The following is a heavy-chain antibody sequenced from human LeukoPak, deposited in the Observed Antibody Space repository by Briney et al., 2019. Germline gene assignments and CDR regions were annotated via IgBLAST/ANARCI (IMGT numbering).Heavy chain of an antibody. J-gene: IGHJ4*02. CDR3: AREYYYDSSGYYEYYFDY. Sequence: GGSLRLSCAASGFTFSSYAMHWVRQAPGKGLEWVAVIWYDGSNKYYADSVKGRFTISRDNSKNTLYLQMNSLRAEDTAVYYCAREYYYDSSGYYEYYFDYWGQGTLVTVSS. CDR2: IWYDGSNK. V-gene: IGHV3-33*08. CDR1: GFTFSSYA. D-gene: IGHD3-22*01.